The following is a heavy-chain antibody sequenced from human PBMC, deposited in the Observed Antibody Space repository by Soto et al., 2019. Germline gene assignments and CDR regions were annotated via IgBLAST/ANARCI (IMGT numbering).Heavy chain of an antibody. J-gene: IGHJ4*02. D-gene: IGHD5-18*01. V-gene: IGHV1-8*01. CDR3: ARERSYGLDY. CDR1: GYTFTSYD. Sequence: QVQLVQSGAEVKKPGASVKVSCKASGYTFTSYDINWVRQATGQGLEWMGWMNPTSGNTVYAQRFQGRVTMTRNTYRSTAYLELGSLRSEDTALYYCARERSYGLDYCGQGTLVTVYS. CDR2: MNPTSGNT.